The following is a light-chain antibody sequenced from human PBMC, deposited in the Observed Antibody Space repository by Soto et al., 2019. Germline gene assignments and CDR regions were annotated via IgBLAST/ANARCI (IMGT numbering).Light chain of an antibody. CDR1: QGISNY. CDR2: AAS. J-gene: IGKJ1*01. Sequence: DIQMTQSPSSLSASVGDRVTITCRASQGISNYLAWYQQKPGKVPKLLIYAASTLQSGVPSRFSGSGSGTEFTLTISSLQPEDVATYYFQKYNSAPWTFSQGTKVEIK. CDR3: QKYNSAPWT. V-gene: IGKV1-27*01.